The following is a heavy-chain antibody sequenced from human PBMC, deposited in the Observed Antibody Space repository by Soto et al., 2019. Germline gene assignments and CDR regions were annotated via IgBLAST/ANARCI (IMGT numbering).Heavy chain of an antibody. Sequence: GGSLRLSCAASGFTFSSYGMHWVRQAPGKGLEWVAVISYDGSNKYYADSVKGRFTISRDNSKNTLYLQMNSLRAEDTAVYYCAKALGELLDYYYGMDVWGQGTTVTVSS. D-gene: IGHD1-26*01. J-gene: IGHJ6*02. CDR3: AKALGELLDYYYGMDV. V-gene: IGHV3-30*18. CDR2: ISYDGSNK. CDR1: GFTFSSYG.